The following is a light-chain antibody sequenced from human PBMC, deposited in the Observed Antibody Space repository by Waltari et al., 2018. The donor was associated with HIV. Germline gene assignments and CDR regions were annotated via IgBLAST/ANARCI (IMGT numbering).Light chain of an antibody. Sequence: QSVLTQPPSVSGAPGQRVTIPCTGSSSNIGAGYDVHWYQQLPGTAPKRLIYGNSNRPSGVPDRFSGSKSGTSASLAITGLQAEDEADYYCQSYDSSLSAPVVFGGGTKLTVL. CDR2: GNS. CDR1: SSNIGAGYD. V-gene: IGLV1-40*01. CDR3: QSYDSSLSAPVV. J-gene: IGLJ2*01.